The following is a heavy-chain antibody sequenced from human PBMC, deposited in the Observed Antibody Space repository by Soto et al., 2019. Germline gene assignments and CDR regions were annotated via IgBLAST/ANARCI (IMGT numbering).Heavy chain of an antibody. CDR2: IIPIFGTA. V-gene: IGHV1-69*13. CDR1: GGTFSSYA. CDR3: ARAELHCGGDCYPAPSRTSPLEYWYFDL. J-gene: IGHJ2*01. Sequence: SVKVSCKASGGTFSSYAISWVRQAPGQGLEWMGGIIPIFGTANYAQKFQGRVTITADESTSTAYMELSSLRSEDTAVYYCARAELHCGGDCYPAPSRTSPLEYWYFDLRGRGTLVTVSS. D-gene: IGHD2-21*02.